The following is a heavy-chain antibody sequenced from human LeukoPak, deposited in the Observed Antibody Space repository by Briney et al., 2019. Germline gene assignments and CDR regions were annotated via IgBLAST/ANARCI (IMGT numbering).Heavy chain of an antibody. CDR1: GYTFTSYY. CDR3: ARGDRSDVPAAIQQKLDY. CDR2: INPSGGST. D-gene: IGHD2-2*02. J-gene: IGHJ4*02. Sequence: ASVKVSCKASGYTFTSYYKHWVRQAPGQGLEWMGIINPSGGSTSYAQKFQGRVTMIRYTSTSTVYMELISLRSEDTAVYYCARGDRSDVPAAIQQKLDYWGQGTLVTVSS. V-gene: IGHV1-46*01.